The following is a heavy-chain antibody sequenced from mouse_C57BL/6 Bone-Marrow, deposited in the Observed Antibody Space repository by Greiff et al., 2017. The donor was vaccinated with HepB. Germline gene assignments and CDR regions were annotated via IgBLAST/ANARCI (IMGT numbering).Heavy chain of an antibody. CDR3: ARWGGSSYWYFDV. CDR2: IYPSDSET. V-gene: IGHV1-61*01. D-gene: IGHD1-1*01. Sequence: QVQLQQPGAELVRPGSSVKLSCKASGYTFTSYWMDWVKQRPGQGLEWIGNIYPSDSETHYNQKFKDKATLTVDKSSSTAYMQLSSLTSEDSAVYYCARWGGSSYWYFDVWGTGTTVTVSS. CDR1: GYTFTSYW. J-gene: IGHJ1*03.